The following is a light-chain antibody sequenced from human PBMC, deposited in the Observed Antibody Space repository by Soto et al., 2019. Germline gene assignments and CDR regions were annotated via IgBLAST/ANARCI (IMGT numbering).Light chain of an antibody. V-gene: IGLV2-8*01. CDR2: EVS. J-gene: IGLJ2*01. Sequence: QSVLTQPPSASGTPGQSVTISCTRTSSDVGGYNYVSWYQQHPGKAPKLMIYEVSQRPSGVPDRFSGSKSGNTASLTVSGLQAEDEADYYCSSYAGSDNLVFGGGTKLTVL. CDR3: SSYAGSDNLV. CDR1: SSDVGGYNY.